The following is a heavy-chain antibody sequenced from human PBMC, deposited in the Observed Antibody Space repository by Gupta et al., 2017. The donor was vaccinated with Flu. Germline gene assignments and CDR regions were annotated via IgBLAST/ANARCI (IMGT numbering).Heavy chain of an antibody. Sequence: NYAMGWVRQAPGKGLEWVSVISGSGSTTYYADSVKGRFTFSRDNSKNILSLQMNSLRAEDTALYYCARIPAVGTGGYFDYWGQGTLVTVSS. CDR3: ARIPAVGTGGYFDY. CDR2: ISGSGSTT. J-gene: IGHJ4*02. D-gene: IGHD6-13*01. V-gene: IGHV3-23*01. CDR1: NYA.